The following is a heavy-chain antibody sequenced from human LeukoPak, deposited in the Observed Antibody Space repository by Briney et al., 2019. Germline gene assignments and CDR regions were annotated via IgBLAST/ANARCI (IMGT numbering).Heavy chain of an antibody. CDR3: AKDGEVGATVYYYYYYMDV. CDR2: IRYDGSNK. Sequence: PGGSLRLSCGASGFTFSSYGMHWVRQAPGKGLEWVAFIRYDGSNKYYADSVKGRFTISRDNSKNTLYLQMNSLRAEDTAVYYCAKDGEVGATVYYYYYYMDVWGKGTTVTVSS. CDR1: GFTFSSYG. J-gene: IGHJ6*03. V-gene: IGHV3-30*02. D-gene: IGHD1-26*01.